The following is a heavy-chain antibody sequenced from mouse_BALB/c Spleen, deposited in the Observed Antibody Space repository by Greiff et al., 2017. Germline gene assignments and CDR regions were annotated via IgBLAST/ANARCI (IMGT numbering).Heavy chain of an antibody. CDR1: GFSLTGYG. CDR3: ARDPDYYAMDY. Sequence: QLQESGPGLVAPSQSLSITCTVSGFSLTGYGVNWVRQPPGKGLEWLGMIWGDGSTDYNSALKSRLSISKDNSKSQVFLKMNSLQTDDTAGYYCARDPDYYAMDYWGQGTSVTVSS. CDR2: IWGDGST. J-gene: IGHJ4*01. V-gene: IGHV2-6-7*01.